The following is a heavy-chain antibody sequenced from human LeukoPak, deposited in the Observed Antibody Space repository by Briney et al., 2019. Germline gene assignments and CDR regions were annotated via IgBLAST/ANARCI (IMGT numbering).Heavy chain of an antibody. V-gene: IGHV4-34*01. CDR3: ARVLRGATFGY. D-gene: IGHD2/OR15-2a*01. CDR2: INHSGST. Sequence: SETLSLTCAVYGGSFSGYYWSWIRQPPGKGLEWIGEINHSGSTNYNPSLKSRVTISVDTSKNQFSLKLSSVTAADTAVYYCARVLRGATFGYWGQGTLVAVSS. CDR1: GGSFSGYY. J-gene: IGHJ4*02.